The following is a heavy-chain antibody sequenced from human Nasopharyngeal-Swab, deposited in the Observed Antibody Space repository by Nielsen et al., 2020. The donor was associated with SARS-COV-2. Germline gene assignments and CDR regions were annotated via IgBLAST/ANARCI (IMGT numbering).Heavy chain of an antibody. CDR1: GGSISTYY. Sequence: SETLSLTCTVSGGSISTYYWGWIRQPPGKGLEWIGSIYYSGSTYYNPSLKSRVTISVDTSKNQFSLKLSSVTAAGTAVYYCARERGRGGIWNYYYYYMDVWGKGTTVTVSS. CDR3: ARERGRGGIWNYYYYYMDV. J-gene: IGHJ6*03. V-gene: IGHV4-39*07. CDR2: IYYSGST. D-gene: IGHD3-10*01.